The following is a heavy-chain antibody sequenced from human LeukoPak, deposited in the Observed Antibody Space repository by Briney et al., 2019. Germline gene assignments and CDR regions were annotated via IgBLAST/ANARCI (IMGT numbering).Heavy chain of an antibody. V-gene: IGHV3-33*06. D-gene: IGHD2-21*01. CDR1: GFTFSSYG. CDR2: IWYDGSNK. CDR3: AKSNCGGDCFDY. J-gene: IGHJ4*02. Sequence: GRSLRLSCAASGFTFSSYGMHWVRQAPGKGLEWVAVIWYDGSNKYYADSVKGRFTISRDNSKNTLYLQMNGLRAEDTAVYYCAKSNCGGDCFDYWGQGTLVTVSS.